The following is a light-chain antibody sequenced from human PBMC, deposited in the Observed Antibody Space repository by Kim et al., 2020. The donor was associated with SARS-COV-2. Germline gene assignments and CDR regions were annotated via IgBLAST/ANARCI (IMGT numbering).Light chain of an antibody. Sequence: DIVMTQSPLSLPVTPGEPASISCRSSQSLLYSDGNNCLDWYLQKPGQSPQLLIYLGSNRASGVPDRFSGSGSGTDFTLKISRVEAEDVGVYYCMETLLVPYTFGQGTKLEI. CDR1: QSLLYSDGNNC. V-gene: IGKV2-28*01. J-gene: IGKJ2*01. CDR3: METLLVPYT. CDR2: LGS.